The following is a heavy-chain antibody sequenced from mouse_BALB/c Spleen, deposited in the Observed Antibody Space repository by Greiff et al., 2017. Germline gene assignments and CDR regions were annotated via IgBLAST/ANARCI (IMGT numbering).Heavy chain of an antibody. J-gene: IGHJ4*01. CDR1: GFTFSSYG. Sequence: EVQLQESGGDLVKPGGSLKLSCAASGFTFSSYGMSWVRQTPDKRLEWVATISSGGSYTYYPDSVKGRFTISRDNAKNTLYLQMSSLKSEDTAMYYCARQPPYSTGGAMDYWGQGTSVTVSS. CDR2: ISSGGSYT. CDR3: ARQPPYSTGGAMDY. D-gene: IGHD1-1*01. V-gene: IGHV5-6*01.